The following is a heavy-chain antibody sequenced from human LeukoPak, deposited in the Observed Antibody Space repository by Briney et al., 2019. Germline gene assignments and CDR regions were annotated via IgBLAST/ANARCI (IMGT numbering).Heavy chain of an antibody. D-gene: IGHD1-26*01. CDR1: GFTFSSYG. V-gene: IGHV3-30*18. Sequence: GRSLRLSCAASGFTFSSYGMHWVRQAPGKGLEWVAVISYDGSNKYYADSVKGRFTISRDNSKNTLYLQMNSLRAEDTAVYYCAKELREVGATTDLYYYGMDVWGQGTTVTVSS. CDR3: AKELREVGATTDLYYYGMDV. J-gene: IGHJ6*02. CDR2: ISYDGSNK.